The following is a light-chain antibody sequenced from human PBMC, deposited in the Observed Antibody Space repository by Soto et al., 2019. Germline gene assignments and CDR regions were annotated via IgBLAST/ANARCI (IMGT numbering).Light chain of an antibody. CDR1: QSISSL. V-gene: IGKV1-5*03. J-gene: IGKJ4*02. CDR2: KAS. Sequence: DIQMTQSPSTLSASVGDRVTITCRASQSISSLLAWYQQKPGKAPNLLIYKASTLESGVPSRFSGSGSGTDFTLTITRLQPDDFATYYCQHYNSYSPFGGGTKVEIK. CDR3: QHYNSYSP.